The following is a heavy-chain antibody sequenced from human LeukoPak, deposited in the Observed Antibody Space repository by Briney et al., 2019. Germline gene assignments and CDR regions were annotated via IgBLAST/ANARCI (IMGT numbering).Heavy chain of an antibody. CDR2: IYYSGST. V-gene: IGHV4-59*01. CDR1: GCSISGYF. D-gene: IGHD5-24*01. J-gene: IGHJ4*02. CDR3: ARGRWLQLPDY. Sequence: SGTLSLTCTVSGCSISGYFWSWIRQPPGKGLEWIGSIYYSGSTNYNPSLKSRVTISVDTSKNQLSLKLSSVTAADTAVYYCARGRWLQLPDYWGQGTLVTVSS.